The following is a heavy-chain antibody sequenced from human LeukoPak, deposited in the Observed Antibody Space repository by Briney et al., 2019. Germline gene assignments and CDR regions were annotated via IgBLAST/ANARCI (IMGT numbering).Heavy chain of an antibody. J-gene: IGHJ4*02. CDR2: IRPMNSDV. CDR3: ARVHSSGYYKSLLY. V-gene: IGHV5-51*01. D-gene: IGHD3-22*01. CDR1: GYNFNTYW. Sequence: GESLKISCKGSGYNFNTYWVAWVRQLPGKGLEWMGIIRPMNSDVRYGPSFQGQVAISADRSINTAYLQWSSLTASDTAMYYCARVHSSGYYKSLLYWGQGTLVTVSS.